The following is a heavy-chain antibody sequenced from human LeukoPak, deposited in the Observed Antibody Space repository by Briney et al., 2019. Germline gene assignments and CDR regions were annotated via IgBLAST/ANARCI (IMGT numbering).Heavy chain of an antibody. J-gene: IGHJ4*02. Sequence: GGSLRLSCAAYGFTVSSDYMSWVRQAPGKGLEWVSVIYSGGSTYYADSVKGRFTISRDNAKNSLYLQMNSLRAEDTAVYYCARDTIFGVVIDWGQGTLVTVSS. CDR1: GFTVSSDY. D-gene: IGHD3-3*01. CDR2: IYSGGST. V-gene: IGHV3-53*01. CDR3: ARDTIFGVVID.